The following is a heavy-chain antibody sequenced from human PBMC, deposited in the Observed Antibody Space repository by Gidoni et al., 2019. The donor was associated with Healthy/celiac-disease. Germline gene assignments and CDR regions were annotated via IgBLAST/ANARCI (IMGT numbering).Heavy chain of an antibody. D-gene: IGHD3-3*01. V-gene: IGHV3-43*02. CDR2: ISGDGGST. CDR3: AKDLGDDFWSGYYTVYYYYGMDV. Sequence: EVQLVESGGGVVQPGGSLRLSCAASGFTFDDYAMHWVRQAPGKGLEWVSLISGDGGSTYYADSVKGRFTISRDNSKNSLYLQMNSLRTEDTALYYCAKDLGDDFWSGYYTVYYYYGMDVWGQGTTVTVSS. J-gene: IGHJ6*02. CDR1: GFTFDDYA.